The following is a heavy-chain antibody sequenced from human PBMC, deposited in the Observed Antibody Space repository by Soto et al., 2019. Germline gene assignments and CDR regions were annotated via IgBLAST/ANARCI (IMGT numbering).Heavy chain of an antibody. CDR1: GGSISSGDYY. D-gene: IGHD5-12*01. CDR3: ARDRANSGYDLCWFDP. Sequence: SETLSLTCTVSGGSISSGDYYWSWIRQPPGKGLEWIGYIYYSGSTYYNPSLKSRVTISVDTSKNQFSLKLSSVTAADTAVYYCARDRANSGYDLCWFDPWGQGTLVTVS. CDR2: IYYSGST. V-gene: IGHV4-30-4*01. J-gene: IGHJ5*02.